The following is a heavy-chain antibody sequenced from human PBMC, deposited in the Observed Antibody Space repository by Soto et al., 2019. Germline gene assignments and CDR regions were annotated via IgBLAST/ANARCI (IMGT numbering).Heavy chain of an antibody. CDR2: IWYDGSNK. Sequence: GGSLRLSCAASGFTFSSYGMHWVRQAPGKGLEWVAVIWYDGSNKYYADSVKGRFTISRDNSKNTLYLQMNSLRAEDTAVYYCARDLGDSSPMGVGYWGQGTLVTVSS. CDR1: GFTFSSYG. D-gene: IGHD6-13*01. CDR3: ARDLGDSSPMGVGY. J-gene: IGHJ4*02. V-gene: IGHV3-33*01.